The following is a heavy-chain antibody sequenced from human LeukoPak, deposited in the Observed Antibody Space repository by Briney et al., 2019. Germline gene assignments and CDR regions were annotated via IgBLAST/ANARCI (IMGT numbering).Heavy chain of an antibody. CDR2: IYYSGST. Sequence: PSQTLSLTCTVSGGSISSGGYYWSWIRQHPGKGLEWIGYIYYSGSTYYNPSLKSRVTISVDTSKNQFSLKLSSVTAADTAVYHCARGTVATGNFDYWGQGTLVTVSS. V-gene: IGHV4-31*03. CDR1: GGSISSGGYY. D-gene: IGHD5-12*01. CDR3: ARGTVATGNFDY. J-gene: IGHJ4*02.